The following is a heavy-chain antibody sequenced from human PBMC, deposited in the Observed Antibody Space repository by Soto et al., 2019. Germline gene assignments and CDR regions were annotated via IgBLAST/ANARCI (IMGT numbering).Heavy chain of an antibody. Sequence: SETLSLTCTVSGDSISSYNLAWIRQPPGKGLEWIGYFRSGGGTSYNPSLKSRVTMSVDTSNNQFSLKLSSVTAADTAVYYCARQASGYYYGWFDPWGQGTLVTVSS. CDR2: FRSGGGT. J-gene: IGHJ5*02. CDR1: GDSISSYN. V-gene: IGHV4-59*08. D-gene: IGHD3-22*01. CDR3: ARQASGYYYGWFDP.